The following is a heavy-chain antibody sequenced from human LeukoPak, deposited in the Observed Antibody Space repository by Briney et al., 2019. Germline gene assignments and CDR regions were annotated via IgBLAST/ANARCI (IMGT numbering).Heavy chain of an antibody. CDR2: IYSGGST. Sequence: GGSLRLSCAASGFTVSSNYMSWARQAPGKGLEWVSVIYSGGSTYYADSVKGRFTISRDNSKNTLYLQMNSLRAEDTAVYYCAREVSSWYYFDYWGQGTLVTVSS. D-gene: IGHD6-13*01. CDR3: AREVSSWYYFDY. J-gene: IGHJ4*02. V-gene: IGHV3-66*01. CDR1: GFTVSSNY.